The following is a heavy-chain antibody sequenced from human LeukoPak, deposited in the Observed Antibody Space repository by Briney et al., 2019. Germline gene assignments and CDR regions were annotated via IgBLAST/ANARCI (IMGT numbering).Heavy chain of an antibody. CDR3: SRVGGGWVGKADY. Sequence: GGSLRLSCTVTGFILGDYGLSWVRQAPGKGLEWVGFIRSRDNGGTTEYAASVKERFIISRDDSKNIAYLQMASLKTEDTAVYYCSRVGGGWVGKADYWGRGTLVTVSS. D-gene: IGHD4-23*01. CDR2: IRSRDNGGTT. V-gene: IGHV3-49*04. J-gene: IGHJ4*02. CDR1: GFILGDYG.